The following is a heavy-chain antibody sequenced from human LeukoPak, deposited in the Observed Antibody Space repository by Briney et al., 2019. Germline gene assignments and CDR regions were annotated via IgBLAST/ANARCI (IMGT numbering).Heavy chain of an antibody. J-gene: IGHJ6*02. CDR3: AKPADYGGSIGYYYYYYGMDV. CDR1: GFTFSSYA. Sequence: PGGSLRLSCAASGFTFSSYAMSWVRQAPGKGLEWVSAISGSGGSTYYADSVKGRFAISRDNSKNTLYLQMNSLRAEDTAVYYCAKPADYGGSIGYYYYYYGMDVWGQGTTVTVSS. D-gene: IGHD4-23*01. CDR2: ISGSGGST. V-gene: IGHV3-23*01.